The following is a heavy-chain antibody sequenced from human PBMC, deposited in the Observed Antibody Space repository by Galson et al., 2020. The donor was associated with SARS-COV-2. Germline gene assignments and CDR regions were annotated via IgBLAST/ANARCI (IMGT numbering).Heavy chain of an antibody. CDR2: IDWDDDK. Sequence: VSGPTLVKPTQTLTLTCALSGFSLSTRGMSVSWIRQPPGKALEWLARIDWDDDKYFTSSLKTRLTISKDISKNEVVLTMTDVDPVDSATYYCARHYYYYMDAWGKGTTVTVSS. V-gene: IGHV2-70*11. CDR3: ARHYYYYMDA. CDR1: GFSLSTRGMS. J-gene: IGHJ6*03.